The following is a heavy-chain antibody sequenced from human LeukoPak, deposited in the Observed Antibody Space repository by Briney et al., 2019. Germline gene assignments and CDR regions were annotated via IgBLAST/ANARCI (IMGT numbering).Heavy chain of an antibody. CDR3: AAARGWYAVDF. J-gene: IGHJ4*02. V-gene: IGHV1-2*02. D-gene: IGHD6-19*01. CDR1: GYTFTDSY. Sequence: ASVKDSCKASGYTFTDSYIHWVRQAPGQGLEWMGWINPNSGGTNYAQKFQGRVTMTRDTSISTAYMELSRLRSDDTAVYYCAAARGWYAVDFWGQGTLVTVSS. CDR2: INPNSGGT.